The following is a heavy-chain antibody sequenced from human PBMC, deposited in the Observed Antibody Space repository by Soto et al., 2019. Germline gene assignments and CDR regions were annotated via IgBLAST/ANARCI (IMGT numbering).Heavy chain of an antibody. CDR1: EYTFTSYD. J-gene: IGHJ6*03. CDR2: MNPNSGNT. Sequence: GASVKVSCKASEYTFTSYDINWGRQATGQGLEWMGWMNPNSGNTGYAQKFQGRVTMTRNTSISTAYMELSSLRSEDTAVYYCARAVNGIWNYYYYMDVWGKGTTVTVSS. CDR3: ARAVNGIWNYYYYMDV. D-gene: IGHD1-1*01. V-gene: IGHV1-8*01.